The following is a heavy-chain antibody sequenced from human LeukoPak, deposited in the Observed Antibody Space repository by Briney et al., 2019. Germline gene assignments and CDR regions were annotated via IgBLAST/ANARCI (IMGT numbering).Heavy chain of an antibody. CDR1: GYTFTSYD. CDR2: MNPNSGNT. V-gene: IGHV1-8*01. CDR3: ARDELYGVNFDY. Sequence: ASVKVSCKASGYTFTSYDNNWVRQATGQGFEWMGWMNPNSGNTGYAQKFQGRVTMTRNTSISTAYMELSSLRSEDTAVYYCARDELYGVNFDYWGQGTLVTVSS. D-gene: IGHD4-17*01. J-gene: IGHJ4*02.